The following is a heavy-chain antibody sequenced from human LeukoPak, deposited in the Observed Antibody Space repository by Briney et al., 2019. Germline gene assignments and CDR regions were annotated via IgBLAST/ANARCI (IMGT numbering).Heavy chain of an antibody. D-gene: IGHD3-22*01. CDR2: ISAYNGNT. CDR1: GYTFTGYY. Sequence: ASVKVSCKASGYTFTGYYMHWVRQAPGQGLEWMGWISAYNGNTNYAQKLQGRVTMTTDTSTSTAYMELRSLRSDDTAVYYCARGPDHYDSSGYYFDAFDIWGQGTMVTVSS. CDR3: ARGPDHYDSSGYYFDAFDI. J-gene: IGHJ3*02. V-gene: IGHV1-18*04.